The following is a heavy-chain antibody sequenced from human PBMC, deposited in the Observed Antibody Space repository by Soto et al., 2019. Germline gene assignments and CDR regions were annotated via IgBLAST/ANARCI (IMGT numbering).Heavy chain of an antibody. J-gene: IGHJ6*01. V-gene: IGHV1-69*06. CDR1: GGTFSSYA. D-gene: IGHD3-22*01. CDR2: IIPIFGTA. Sequence: SVKVSCKASGGTFSSYAISWVRQAPGQGLEWMGGIIPIFGTANYAQKFQGRVTITADKSTSTAYMELSSLRSEDTAVYYCARECDYYDSSGYTSFGRDYYGMEVWGQGTTVTVSS. CDR3: ARECDYYDSSGYTSFGRDYYGMEV.